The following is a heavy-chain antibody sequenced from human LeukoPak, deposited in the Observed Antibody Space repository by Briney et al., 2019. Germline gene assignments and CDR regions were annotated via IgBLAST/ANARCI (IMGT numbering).Heavy chain of an antibody. Sequence: GGSLRLSCAASGFTLSNAWMNWVRQAPSKGLEWVSHISSSSSTIYYADSVKGRFTISRDNAKNSLYLQMNSLRADDTAVYYCARGLDVWGKGTTVTVSS. CDR1: GFTLSNAW. J-gene: IGHJ6*04. CDR3: ARGLDV. V-gene: IGHV3-48*01. CDR2: ISSSSSTI.